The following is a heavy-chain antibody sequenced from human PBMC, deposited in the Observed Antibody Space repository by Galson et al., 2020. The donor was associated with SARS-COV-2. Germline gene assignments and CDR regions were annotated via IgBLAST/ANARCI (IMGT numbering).Heavy chain of an antibody. CDR1: GYTLTELS. CDR3: ATSLAAYYYYGMDV. V-gene: IGHV1-24*01. Sequence: ASVKVSCKVSGYTLTELSMHWVRQAPGKGLEWMGGFDPEDGETIYAQKFQGRVTMTEDTSTDTAYMELSSLRSEDTAVYYCATSLAAYYYYGMDVWGQGTTVTVSS. CDR2: FDPEDGET. J-gene: IGHJ6*02.